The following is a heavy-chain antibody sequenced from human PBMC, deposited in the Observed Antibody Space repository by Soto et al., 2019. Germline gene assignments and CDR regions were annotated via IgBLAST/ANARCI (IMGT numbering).Heavy chain of an antibody. V-gene: IGHV3-74*01. D-gene: IGHD3-10*01. J-gene: IGHJ6*04. CDR3: AREWFGPDV. CDR2: IDNAGTDS. CDR1: GFTLSGRS. Sequence: EVQLVESGGGLVQPGGSLRLSCAASGFTLSGRSMHWVRQAPGKGLVWVSGIDNAGTDSTYADSVKGRFTSSRDNAKNMLYLQMNSLRVEDTAVYYCAREWFGPDVWGKGTTVTVSS.